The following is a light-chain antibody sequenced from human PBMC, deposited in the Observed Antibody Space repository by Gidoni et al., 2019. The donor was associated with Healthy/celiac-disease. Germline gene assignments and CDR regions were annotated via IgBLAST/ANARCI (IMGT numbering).Light chain of an antibody. V-gene: IGKV3-20*01. CDR1: QSVSSSY. CDR3: QQYGSSPPYT. J-gene: IGKJ2*01. CDR2: GAS. Sequence: EIVLTQSPGTLSLSPGERATLSCSASQSVSSSYLALYQQKPGQAPRLLTYGASSRATGIPARFSGSGSGTAFTLTTSRLEPDDFSVYYCQQYGSSPPYTFGQGTKLEIK.